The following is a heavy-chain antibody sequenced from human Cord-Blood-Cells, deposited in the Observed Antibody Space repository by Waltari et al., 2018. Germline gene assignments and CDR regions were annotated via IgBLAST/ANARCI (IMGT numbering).Heavy chain of an antibody. Sequence: QITLKESGPTLVKPTQTLTLTCTFSGFSLSTSGVGVGWIRQPPGKALEWLALIYWNDDKRYSPSLKSRLTITKDTSKNQVVLTMTNMDPVDTATYYCAHRQGIGGSYYQNDAFDIWGQGTMVTVSS. D-gene: IGHD1-26*01. CDR3: AHRQGIGGSYYQNDAFDI. CDR1: GFSLSTSGVG. CDR2: IYWNDDK. J-gene: IGHJ3*02. V-gene: IGHV2-5*01.